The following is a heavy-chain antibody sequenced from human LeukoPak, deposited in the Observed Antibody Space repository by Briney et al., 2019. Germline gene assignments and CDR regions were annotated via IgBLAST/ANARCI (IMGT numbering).Heavy chain of an antibody. D-gene: IGHD4-17*01. CDR2: IYYSGST. V-gene: IGHV4-39*01. J-gene: IGHJ4*02. CDR1: GGSIRSSYYY. Sequence: SETLSLTCTVSGGSIRSSYYYWGWIRQPPGKGLEWIGSIYYSGSTYYNPSLKSRVTISVDTSKNQFSLKLSSVTAADTAVYYCARPHDYGDYVDFEDWGQGTLVTVSS. CDR3: ARPHDYGDYVDFED.